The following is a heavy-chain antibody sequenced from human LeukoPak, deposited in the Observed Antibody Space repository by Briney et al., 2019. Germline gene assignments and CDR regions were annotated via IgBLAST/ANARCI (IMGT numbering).Heavy chain of an antibody. CDR3: ARHVPTHYLDTSGHFDN. Sequence: PSETLSLTCTVSGGSISRCSYYWRWIRQPPGKGLEWIGSIYYSGGTYYNPSLKSRVTISVDTSKNQFSLKLSSVTAADTAVYYCARHVPTHYLDTSGHFDNWGQGTLVTVSS. CDR1: GGSISRCSYY. V-gene: IGHV4-39*01. D-gene: IGHD3-22*01. J-gene: IGHJ4*02. CDR2: IYYSGGT.